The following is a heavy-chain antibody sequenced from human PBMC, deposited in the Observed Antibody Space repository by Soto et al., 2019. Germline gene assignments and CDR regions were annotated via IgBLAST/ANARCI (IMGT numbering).Heavy chain of an antibody. J-gene: IGHJ4*02. CDR3: TKSHSTALVPYYFDY. Sequence: GGSLRLSCAASGFTFSSYAIHWVRQAPGKGLEWVAFVSYDGSNPYYAGSVKGRFTVSRDNSKSTLYLQMNGLIAEDTAVYYCTKSHSTALVPYYFDYWGQGTLVTVSS. V-gene: IGHV3-30*02. CDR1: GFTFSSYA. D-gene: IGHD5-18*01. CDR2: VSYDGSNP.